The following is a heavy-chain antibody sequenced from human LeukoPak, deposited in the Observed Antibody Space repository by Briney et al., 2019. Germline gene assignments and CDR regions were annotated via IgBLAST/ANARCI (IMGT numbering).Heavy chain of an antibody. V-gene: IGHV3-23*01. CDR2: ISGSGGST. CDR1: GFTFSSYA. CDR3: AKDPQLLWLGEISETPYYFDY. Sequence: GGSLGLSCAASGFTFSSYAMSWVRQAPGKGLEWVAAISGSGGSTYYADSVKGRFTISRDNSKNTLYLQMNSLRAEDTAVYYCAKDPQLLWLGEISETPYYFDYWGQGKLVTVSS. J-gene: IGHJ4*02. D-gene: IGHD3-10*01.